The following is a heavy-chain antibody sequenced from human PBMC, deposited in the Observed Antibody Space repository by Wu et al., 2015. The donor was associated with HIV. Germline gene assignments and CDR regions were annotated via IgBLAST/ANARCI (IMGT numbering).Heavy chain of an antibody. CDR1: GGTFSSYA. V-gene: IGHV1-69*13. D-gene: IGHD2-21*02. CDR2: IIPIFGTA. CDR3: ARDPYCGGDCYSGFDY. Sequence: QVQLVQSGAEVKKPGSSVKVSCKASGGTFSSYAISWVRQAPGQGLEWMGRIIPIFGTANYAQKFQGRVTITADESTNTAYMELSSLRSEDTVVYYCARDPYCGGDCYSGFDYVGPGNAGHRLL. J-gene: IGHJ4*02.